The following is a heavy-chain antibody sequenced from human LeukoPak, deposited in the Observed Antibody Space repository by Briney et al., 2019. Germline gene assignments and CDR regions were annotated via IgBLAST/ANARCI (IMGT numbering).Heavy chain of an antibody. CDR3: AKDAHYYDSGGYYAPFDC. Sequence: PGGSLRLSCAASGLTFSSYAMSWVRQAPGKGLEWVSGISGTGDSTFYADSVKGRFTISRDNSKNTLYLQMNTLRAEDTAVYYCAKDAHYYDSGGYYAPFDCWGQGTLVTVSS. CDR2: ISGTGDST. J-gene: IGHJ4*02. CDR1: GLTFSSYA. D-gene: IGHD3-22*01. V-gene: IGHV3-23*01.